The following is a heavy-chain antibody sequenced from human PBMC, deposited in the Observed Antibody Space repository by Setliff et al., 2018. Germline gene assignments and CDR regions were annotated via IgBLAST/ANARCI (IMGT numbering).Heavy chain of an antibody. D-gene: IGHD2-8*01. CDR3: AKVKKPLIRGSGFDY. V-gene: IGHV3-30*02. Sequence: GSLRLSCAASGFVFGTYGMHWVRQAPGKGLDWVASVRFDGSYKVYADSVKGRFTISRDNSENTLFLQMTSLRPEDTGIYYCAKVKKPLIRGSGFDYWGRGTLVPSPQ. CDR2: VRFDGSYK. J-gene: IGHJ4*02. CDR1: GFVFGTYG.